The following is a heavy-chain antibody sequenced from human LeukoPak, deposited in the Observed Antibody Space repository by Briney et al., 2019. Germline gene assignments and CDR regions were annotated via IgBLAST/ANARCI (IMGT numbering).Heavy chain of an antibody. CDR3: ARHSSSGYYGTPLDY. Sequence: SETLSLTCTVSGGSISSSSYYWGWIRQPPGKGLEWIGSIYYSGSTYYNPSLKSRVTISVDTSKNQFSLKLSSVTAADTAVYYCARHSSSGYYGTPLDYWGRGTLVTVSS. D-gene: IGHD3-22*01. J-gene: IGHJ4*02. CDR2: IYYSGST. V-gene: IGHV4-39*01. CDR1: GGSISSSSYY.